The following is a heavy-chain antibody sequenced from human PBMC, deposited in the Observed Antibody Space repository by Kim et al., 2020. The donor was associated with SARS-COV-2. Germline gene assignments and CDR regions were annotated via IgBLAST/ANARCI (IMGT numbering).Heavy chain of an antibody. D-gene: IGHD3-10*01. CDR2: ISSDGRDK. J-gene: IGHJ4*02. CDR3: ARSMGHIRGVLHFSDY. Sequence: GGSLRLSCVASGFTFSIYAMHWVRQAPGKGLEWVSVISSDGRDKHYAESVRGRFTIARDNAKNTVHLQMNSLRAADTAFYYCARSMGHIRGVLHFSDYWGQGALVTVSS. V-gene: IGHV3-30*03. CDR1: GFTFSIYA.